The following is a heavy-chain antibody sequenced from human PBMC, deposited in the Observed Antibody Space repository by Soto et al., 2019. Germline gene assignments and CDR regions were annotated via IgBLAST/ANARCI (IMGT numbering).Heavy chain of an antibody. V-gene: IGHV4-59*01. CDR2: AYYSGDT. CDR3: ARDRSTYGGGGTGEVKENWFDP. J-gene: IGHJ5*02. CDR1: GGSISRYC. Sequence: SETLSLTCSVSGGSISRYCWSWIRQPPGKGLEWIGYAYYSGDTGYNPSLKSRVTMAVDTSKSQVSLKLSSVTAADTAVYYCARDRSTYGGGGTGEVKENWFDPWGQGALVTVS. D-gene: IGHD2-8*01.